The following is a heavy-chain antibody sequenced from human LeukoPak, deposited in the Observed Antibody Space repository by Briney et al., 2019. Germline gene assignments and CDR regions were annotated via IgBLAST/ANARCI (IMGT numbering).Heavy chain of an antibody. CDR2: FDPEDGET. D-gene: IGHD3-10*01. CDR1: GYTLTELS. Sequence: VASVKVSCKVSGYTLTELSMHWVRQAPGKGLEWMGRFDPEDGETIYAQKFQGRVTMTADTSADTAYMELSSLRSEDTAVYYCATEGKMVRGLYTDYWGQGTLVTVSS. J-gene: IGHJ4*02. CDR3: ATEGKMVRGLYTDY. V-gene: IGHV1-24*01.